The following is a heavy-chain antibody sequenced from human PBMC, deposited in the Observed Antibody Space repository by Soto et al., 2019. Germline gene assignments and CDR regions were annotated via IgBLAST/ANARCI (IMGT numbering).Heavy chain of an antibody. CDR1: GGSISSRDSY. CDR2: FHYSGST. J-gene: IGHJ4*02. V-gene: IGHV4-39*01. D-gene: IGHD3-16*01. Sequence: SETLSLTCAVSGGSISSRDSYWGWIRQPPGKGLEWIGSFHYSGSTYYNPSLKSRVTISVDTSKNQLSLRVTSVTAADTAVYYCARGFGRSHFDYWGQGTLVTVSS. CDR3: ARGFGRSHFDY.